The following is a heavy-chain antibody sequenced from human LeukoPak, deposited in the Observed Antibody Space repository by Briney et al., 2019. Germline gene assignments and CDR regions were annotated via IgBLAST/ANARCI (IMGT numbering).Heavy chain of an antibody. J-gene: IGHJ4*02. Sequence: PGRSLRLSCEASGFTFSSYAMSWVRQAPGKGLEWVSVISGSGDSTYYADSVEGRCTISRDNSKDALYLQMNSLRAEDTAVYYCARVGYSGYDYDYWGQGTLVTVSS. V-gene: IGHV3-23*01. CDR3: ARVGYSGYDYDY. D-gene: IGHD5-12*01. CDR1: GFTFSSYA. CDR2: ISGSGDST.